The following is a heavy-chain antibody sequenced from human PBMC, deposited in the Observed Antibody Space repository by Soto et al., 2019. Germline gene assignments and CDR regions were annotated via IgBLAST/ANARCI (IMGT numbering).Heavy chain of an antibody. D-gene: IGHD5-12*01. Sequence: EVQLLESGGGLVQPGGSLRLSCAASGFTFSSYAMSWVRQAPGKGLEWVSALTNSGGNTFYADSVKGRFTISRDNSKNSPYLQMNSLRAEDTAVYFCAKIAEATIRLGYDYWGQGTLVTVSS. V-gene: IGHV3-23*01. CDR3: AKIAEATIRLGYDY. CDR1: GFTFSSYA. J-gene: IGHJ4*02. CDR2: LTNSGGNT.